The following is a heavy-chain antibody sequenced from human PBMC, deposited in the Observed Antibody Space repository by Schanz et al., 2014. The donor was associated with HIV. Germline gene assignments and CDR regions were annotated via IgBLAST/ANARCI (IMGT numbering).Heavy chain of an antibody. D-gene: IGHD2-15*01. CDR1: GFSFDDYA. V-gene: IGHV3-9*01. CDR2: ISWNSGSI. CDR3: ALSRPSGYGGSWYFDF. J-gene: IGHJ2*01. Sequence: EVQLVESGGGLVQPGRSLRLSCAASGFSFDDYAMHWVRQAPGKGLEWVSGISWNSGSIGYADSVKGRFTISRDNAKNSLYLQMNSLRAEDTALYYCALSRPSGYGGSWYFDFWGRGTLVAVSP.